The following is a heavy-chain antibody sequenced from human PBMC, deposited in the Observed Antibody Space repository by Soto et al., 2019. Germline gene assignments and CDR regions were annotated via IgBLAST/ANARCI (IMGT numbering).Heavy chain of an antibody. Sequence: QLQLQESGPGLVKPSETLSLTCTVSGGSISSSSYYWGWIRQPPGKGLEWIGRIYYSGSTYYNPSLKSRVTISVDTSKNQFSLKLSSVTAADTAVYYCARHRYDFWSGYTLNWFDPWGQGTLVTVSS. J-gene: IGHJ5*02. D-gene: IGHD3-3*01. V-gene: IGHV4-39*01. CDR3: ARHRYDFWSGYTLNWFDP. CDR1: GGSISSSSYY. CDR2: IYYSGST.